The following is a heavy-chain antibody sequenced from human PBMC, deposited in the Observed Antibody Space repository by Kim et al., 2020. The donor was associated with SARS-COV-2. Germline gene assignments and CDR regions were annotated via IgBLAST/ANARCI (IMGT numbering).Heavy chain of an antibody. Sequence: QKFQGKVPMTRDTSRSTVYMELSSLRSEDTAVYYCARGANSDYETYYFDYWGQGTLVTVSS. V-gene: IGHV1-46*01. CDR3: ARGANSDYETYYFDY. D-gene: IGHD5-12*01. J-gene: IGHJ4*02.